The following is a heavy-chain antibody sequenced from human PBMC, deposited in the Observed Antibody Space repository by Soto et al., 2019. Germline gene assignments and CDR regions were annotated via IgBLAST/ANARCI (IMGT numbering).Heavy chain of an antibody. D-gene: IGHD2-2*01. CDR2: ISGSGGST. J-gene: IGHJ4*02. V-gene: IGHV3-23*01. CDR3: AKEKEYQLLLVGY. Sequence: GGSLRLSCAASGFTFISYAMSWVLQAPWKGLEWVSAISGSGGSTYYADSVKGRFTISRDNSKNTLYLQMNSLRAEDTAVYYCAKEKEYQLLLVGYWGQGTLVTVSS. CDR1: GFTFISYA.